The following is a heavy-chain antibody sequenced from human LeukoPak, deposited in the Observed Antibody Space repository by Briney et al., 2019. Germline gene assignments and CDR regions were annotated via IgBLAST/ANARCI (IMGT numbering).Heavy chain of an antibody. V-gene: IGHV4-39*01. D-gene: IGHD2-2*01. CDR3: ARLGGDIVVVARSQRVPLN. Sequence: SETLSLTCTVSGGSISSSSYYWGWIRQPPGKGLEWIGSIYYSGSTYYNPSLKSRVTISVDTSKNQFSLKLSSVTAADTAVYYCARLGGDIVVVARSQRVPLNWGQGTLVTVSS. CDR1: GGSISSSSYY. J-gene: IGHJ4*02. CDR2: IYYSGST.